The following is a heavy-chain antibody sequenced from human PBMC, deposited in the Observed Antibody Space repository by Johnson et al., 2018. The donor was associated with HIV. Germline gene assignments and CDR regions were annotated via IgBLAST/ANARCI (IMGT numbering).Heavy chain of an antibody. CDR3: ARVVEYGRAHNDAFDI. D-gene: IGHD1-26*01. CDR1: GFTLDDYG. V-gene: IGHV3-20*04. CDR2: VNWNGGRT. Sequence: VQLVESGGGVVRPGGSLRLSCEASGFTLDDYGMTWVRQAPGKGLEWVSGVNWNGGRTGYVDSVKGRFTISRDNAKNSLYLQMNSLRVEDTALYYCARVVEYGRAHNDAFDIWGQGTMVTVSS. J-gene: IGHJ3*02.